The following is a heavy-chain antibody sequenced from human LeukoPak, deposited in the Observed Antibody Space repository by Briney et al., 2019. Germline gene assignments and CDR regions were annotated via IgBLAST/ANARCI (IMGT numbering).Heavy chain of an antibody. Sequence: PGGSLRLSRAATGFTFSNYAMSWVRQAPGRGLEWVSAISNNGGSTYYADSMKGRFTISRDNSKNTLHLQMNSLRAEDTAVYHCARQLGYCSDGSCYFDYWGQGTLVTVSS. CDR3: ARQLGYCSDGSCYFDY. J-gene: IGHJ4*02. D-gene: IGHD2-15*01. V-gene: IGHV3-23*01. CDR1: GFTFSNYA. CDR2: ISNNGGST.